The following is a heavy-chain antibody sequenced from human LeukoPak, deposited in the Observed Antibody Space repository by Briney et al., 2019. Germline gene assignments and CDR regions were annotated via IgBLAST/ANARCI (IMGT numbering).Heavy chain of an antibody. D-gene: IGHD2-2*01. V-gene: IGHV6-1*01. Sequence: SQTLPLTCAISGDSVSSNSVTWNWIRQSPSKGLEWLGRTYYRSTWYNDYAVSVRGRITVNPDTSKNQFSLHLNSVTPEDTAVYYCARRLTQYDCFDPWGQGILVTVSS. CDR3: ARRLTQYDCFDP. CDR1: GDSVSSNSVT. CDR2: TYYRSTWYN. J-gene: IGHJ5*02.